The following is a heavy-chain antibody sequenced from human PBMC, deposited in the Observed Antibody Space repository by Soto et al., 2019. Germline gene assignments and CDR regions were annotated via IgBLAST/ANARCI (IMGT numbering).Heavy chain of an antibody. D-gene: IGHD3-10*02. V-gene: IGHV3-74*01. Sequence: APGKGLVWVSRINSDGSTSYADFVKGRLTISRDNAKNTVYLQMNSLRAEDTAVYYWQKAAYEVFARSRRSWG. CDR2: INSDGST. CDR3: QKAAYEVFARSRRS. J-gene: IGHJ5*01.